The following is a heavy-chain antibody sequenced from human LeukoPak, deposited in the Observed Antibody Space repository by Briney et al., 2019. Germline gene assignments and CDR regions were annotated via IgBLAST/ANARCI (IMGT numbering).Heavy chain of an antibody. D-gene: IGHD5-24*01. CDR1: GFTFSSYW. CDR3: VKGRDGYGDY. Sequence: QSGGSLRLSCAASGFTFSSYWMSWVRQAPGKGLEWVAFISYDGGSKYYADSVKGRFTISRDNSKNTFYLQMNSLRGDDAALYYCVKGRDGYGDYWGQGTLVTVSS. V-gene: IGHV3-30*18. J-gene: IGHJ4*02. CDR2: ISYDGGSK.